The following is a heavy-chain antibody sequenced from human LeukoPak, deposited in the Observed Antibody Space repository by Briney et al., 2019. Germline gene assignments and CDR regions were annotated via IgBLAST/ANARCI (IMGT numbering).Heavy chain of an antibody. CDR3: ARGGLGELFFDY. CDR1: GYTFTDYS. V-gene: IGHV1-2*02. Sequence: ATVKVSCKASGYTFTDYSIHWVRQAPGQGLEWMGWINTNSGATNYAQKFQGRVTMTRDTSISTAYMELRSLRSDDTAVYYCARGGLGELFFDYWGQGTLVTVSP. J-gene: IGHJ4*02. D-gene: IGHD3-10*01. CDR2: INTNSGAT.